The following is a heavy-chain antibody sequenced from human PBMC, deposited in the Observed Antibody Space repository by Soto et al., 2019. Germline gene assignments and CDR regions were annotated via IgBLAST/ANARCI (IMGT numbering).Heavy chain of an antibody. CDR1: GFTFSSYP. V-gene: IGHV3-23*01. J-gene: IGHJ4*02. CDR3: ARVEPYCSTTTCYIDS. CDR2: IGGSGTGFNT. D-gene: IGHD2-2*01. Sequence: EVQLLESGGGLVRPGGSLRLSCAASGFTFSSYPMKWVRQGPGKGLEWVSTIGGSGTGFNTDYADSVKGRFVISRDNSKNTVYLQMNSLRADDTALYYCARVEPYCSTTTCYIDSWGQGTLVTVSS.